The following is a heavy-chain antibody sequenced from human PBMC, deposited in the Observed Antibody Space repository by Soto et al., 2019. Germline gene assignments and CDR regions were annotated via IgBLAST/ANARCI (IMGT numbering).Heavy chain of an antibody. CDR1: GGSISSNNYY. V-gene: IGHV4-39*01. CDR2: MSYSRST. Sequence: QLQLQESGPGLVKPSETLSLTCFVSGGSISSNNYYWGWIRQPPGKGLEWIGSMSYSRSTYYNPSRKDRVPISVDTSKKQFPLKLTSVTAADTAVYYCGSHLRPNNWGGGYFDYWGQGPLVTVSS. CDR3: GSHLRPNNWGGGYFDY. J-gene: IGHJ4*02. D-gene: IGHD1-1*01.